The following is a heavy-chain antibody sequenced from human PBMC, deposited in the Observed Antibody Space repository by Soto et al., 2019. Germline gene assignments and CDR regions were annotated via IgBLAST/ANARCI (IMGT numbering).Heavy chain of an antibody. CDR1: GFTFSSYA. D-gene: IGHD2-15*01. CDR2: ISGSGGST. J-gene: IGHJ6*02. Sequence: PGGSLRLSCAASGFTFSSYAMSWVRQAPGKGLEWVSAISGSGGSTYYADPVKGRFTISRDNSKNTLYLQMNSLRAEDTAVYYCAKEGYCSGGSCYSVRYYYYYGMDVWGQGTTVTVSS. CDR3: AKEGYCSGGSCYSVRYYYYYGMDV. V-gene: IGHV3-23*01.